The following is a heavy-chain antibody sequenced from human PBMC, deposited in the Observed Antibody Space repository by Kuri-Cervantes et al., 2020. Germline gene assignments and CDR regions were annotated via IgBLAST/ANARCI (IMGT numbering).Heavy chain of an antibody. V-gene: IGHV3-33*03. D-gene: IGHD4-17*01. Sequence: GGSLRLSCAASGFTFSSYGMHWVRQAPGKGLEWVAVIWYDGSNKYYADSVKGRFTISRDNSKNSLYLQMNSLRAEDTALYYCAKDSYGDLDYWGQGTLVTVSS. CDR3: AKDSYGDLDY. J-gene: IGHJ4*02. CDR2: IWYDGSNK. CDR1: GFTFSSYG.